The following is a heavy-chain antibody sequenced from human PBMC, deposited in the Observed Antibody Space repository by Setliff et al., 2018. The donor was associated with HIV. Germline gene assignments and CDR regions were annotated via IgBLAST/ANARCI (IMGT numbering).Heavy chain of an antibody. CDR2: IYYNGNT. V-gene: IGHV4-39*02. Sequence: PSETLSLTCTVSGGSISSTTYWWGWIRQPPGKGLEWIGAIYYNGNTFYDPSLKSRVTISIDMSKNQFSLKLTSVAAADTAVYYCARDARLSGSYYGMDVWGQGTTVTV. J-gene: IGHJ6*02. CDR3: ARDARLSGSYYGMDV. CDR1: GGSISSTTYW. D-gene: IGHD1-26*01.